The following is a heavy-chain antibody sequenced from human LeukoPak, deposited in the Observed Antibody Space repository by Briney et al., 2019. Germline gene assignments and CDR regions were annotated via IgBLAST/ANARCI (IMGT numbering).Heavy chain of an antibody. CDR3: AREGIYYDTGFDY. V-gene: IGHV3-30-3*01. Sequence: GGSLRLSCAASGFTFSSYATHWVRQAPGKGLEWVAVISYDGSNKYYADSVKGRFTISRDNSKNTLYLQMNSLRAEDTAVYYCAREGIYYDTGFDYWGQGTLVTVSS. J-gene: IGHJ4*02. CDR1: GFTFSSYA. CDR2: ISYDGSNK. D-gene: IGHD3-22*01.